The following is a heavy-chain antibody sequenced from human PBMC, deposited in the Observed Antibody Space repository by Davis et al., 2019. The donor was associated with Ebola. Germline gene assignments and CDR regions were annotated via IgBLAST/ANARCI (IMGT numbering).Heavy chain of an antibody. V-gene: IGHV4-30-4*02. CDR1: GASIGSGDNY. CDR3: ASHSSSSPHFDY. D-gene: IGHD6-6*01. J-gene: IGHJ4*02. CDR2: IYASGSA. Sequence: MPSETLSLTCKVSGASIGSGDNYWSWIRQPPGKGLEWIGYIYASGSAYYNPSLKSRVTISVDTSKNQFSLKLSSVTAADTAVYYCASHSSSSPHFDYWGQGTLVTVSS.